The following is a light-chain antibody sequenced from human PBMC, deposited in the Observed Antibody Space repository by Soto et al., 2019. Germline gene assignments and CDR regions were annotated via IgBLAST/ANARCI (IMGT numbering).Light chain of an antibody. J-gene: IGKJ1*01. CDR1: ETVRTF. CDR3: QQHSHWPPWT. CDR2: GES. Sequence: VLTQSPATLSLSPGERATLSCRASETVRTFVDWYQQKPGQAPRLLIYGESNRATDIPARFSGSGSGTDFTLTISNLEPEDFAVYYCQQHSHWPPWTFGQGTRVEIQ. V-gene: IGKV3-11*01.